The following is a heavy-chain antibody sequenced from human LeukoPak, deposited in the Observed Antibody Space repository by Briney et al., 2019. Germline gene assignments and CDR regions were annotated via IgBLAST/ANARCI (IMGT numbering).Heavy chain of an antibody. Sequence: SETLSLTCTVSGGSISSYYWSWIRQPPGKGLEWIGYIYYRGSTNYNPSLKSRVTISVDTSKNQFSLKLSSVTAADTAVYYCVRGYGLMDVWGQGTTVTVSS. CDR3: VRGYGLMDV. CDR1: GGSISSYY. J-gene: IGHJ6*02. D-gene: IGHD3-16*01. V-gene: IGHV4-59*01. CDR2: IYYRGST.